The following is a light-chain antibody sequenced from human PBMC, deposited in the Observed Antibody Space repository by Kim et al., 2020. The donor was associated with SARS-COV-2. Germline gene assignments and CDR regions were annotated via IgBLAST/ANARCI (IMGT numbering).Light chain of an antibody. J-gene: IGLJ3*02. V-gene: IGLV1-47*01. CDR2: TTD. CDR3: AAWDDGQSRLV. CDR1: TSNIGNNY. Sequence: QSVLTQPPSASATPGQRVTISCSGSTSNIGNNYVYWYQQLPGTAPNLLISTTDQRPSGVPDRFSASKSGTSASLAISGLQSEDKATYFCAAWDDGQSRLVFGGGTKLTVL.